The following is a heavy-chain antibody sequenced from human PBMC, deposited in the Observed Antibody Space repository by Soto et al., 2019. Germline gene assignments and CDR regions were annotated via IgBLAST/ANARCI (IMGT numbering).Heavy chain of an antibody. CDR1: GFTFSNYG. CDR2: MWYDGSNR. Sequence: QVRLVESGGGVVQPGRSLRLSCAASGFTFSNYGMHWVRQAPGKGLEWVAVMWYDGSNRYHADSVKGRFTISRDSSKNTRYLQMNSLRAEDTAVDYCAREPGESSSGWWLYVNDSGQGTLVAVSS. J-gene: IGHJ4*02. V-gene: IGHV3-33*01. D-gene: IGHD6-19*01. CDR3: AREPGESSSGWWLYVND.